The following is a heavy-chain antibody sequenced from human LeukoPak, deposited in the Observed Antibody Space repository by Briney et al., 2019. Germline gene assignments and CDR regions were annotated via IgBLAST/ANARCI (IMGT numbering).Heavy chain of an antibody. Sequence: PSETLSLTCTVSGGSISSSYYYWGWIRQPPGKGLEWIGSIYYSGSTYYNPSLKSRVTISVDTSKNQFSLKLRSVTAADTAVYHCARHCCSGPAKRVFDIWGQGTMVTVSS. CDR1: GGSISSSYYY. J-gene: IGHJ3*02. CDR3: ARHCCSGPAKRVFDI. V-gene: IGHV4-39*01. D-gene: IGHD2-15*01. CDR2: IYYSGST.